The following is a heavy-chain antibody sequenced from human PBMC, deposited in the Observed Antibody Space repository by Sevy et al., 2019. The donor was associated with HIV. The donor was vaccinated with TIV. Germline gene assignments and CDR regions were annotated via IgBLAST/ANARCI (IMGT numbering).Heavy chain of an antibody. CDR2: MNPNSGNT. CDR1: GYTFTSYD. D-gene: IGHD3-16*01. J-gene: IGHJ6*02. Sequence: ASVKVSCKASGYTFTSYDINWARQATGQGLEWMGWMNPNSGNTDHAQEFQGRVTMTRDTSKSTAYMELSSLRFEDTAVYYCARGRGSKSLDVWGQGTTVTVSS. V-gene: IGHV1-8*01. CDR3: ARGRGSKSLDV.